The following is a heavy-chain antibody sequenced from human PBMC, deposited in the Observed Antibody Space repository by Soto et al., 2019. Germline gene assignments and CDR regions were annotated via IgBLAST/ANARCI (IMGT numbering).Heavy chain of an antibody. D-gene: IGHD1-1*01. CDR1: GGSINISGYY. CDR2: IFYTGST. J-gene: IGHJ5*02. Sequence: PSETLSLTCTVSGGSINISGYYWGWLRQPPGKGLEWIGSIFYTGSTYYNPSVKSRVSMSVDTSKNQFSLKLSSVTAADTAVYYCAGRGLNDPFAPWGQGTLVTVSS. V-gene: IGHV4-39*01. CDR3: AGRGLNDPFAP.